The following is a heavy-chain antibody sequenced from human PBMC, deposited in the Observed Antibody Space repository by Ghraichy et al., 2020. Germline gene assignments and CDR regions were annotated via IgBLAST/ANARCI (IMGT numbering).Heavy chain of an antibody. CDR2: ISGSGTGT. CDR1: GFTFNRYA. CDR3: AKDVRGSNSRSYFDL. J-gene: IGHJ2*01. D-gene: IGHD5-24*01. Sequence: GGSLRLSCAASGFTFNRYAIIWVRQAPGRGLEWVSTISGSGTGTYYVDSLKGRVSISRDNSKNTVYLQMNSLRAEDTAVYYCAKDVRGSNSRSYFDLWGRGTLVTVSS. V-gene: IGHV3-23*01.